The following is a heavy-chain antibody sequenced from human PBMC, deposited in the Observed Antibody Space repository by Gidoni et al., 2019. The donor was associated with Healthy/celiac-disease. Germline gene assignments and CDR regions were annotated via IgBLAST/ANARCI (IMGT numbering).Heavy chain of an antibody. V-gene: IGHV4-4*02. J-gene: IGHJ3*02. CDR1: GGSISSSNW. CDR2: IYHSGST. CDR3: ARETKEGVVVITTTAFDI. Sequence: QVQLQESGPGLVKPSGTLSLTCAVSGGSISSSNWWSWVRQPPGKGLEWIGEIYHSGSTNYNPSLKSRVTISVDKSKNQFSLKLSSVTAADTAVYYCARETKEGVVVITTTAFDIWGQGTMVTVSS. D-gene: IGHD3-22*01.